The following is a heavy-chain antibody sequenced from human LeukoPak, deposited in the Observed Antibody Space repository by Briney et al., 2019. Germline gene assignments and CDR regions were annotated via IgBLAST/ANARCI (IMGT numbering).Heavy chain of an antibody. D-gene: IGHD3-3*01. CDR2: INHSGST. CDR1: GGSFSGYY. J-gene: IGHJ4*02. Sequence: SETLSLTCAVYGGSFSGYYWSWIRQPPGKGLEWIGEINHSGSTNYNPSLKSRVTISVDTSKNQFSLKLSSVTAADTAVYYRASAPYYDFWSGYRPRGVYFDYWGQGTLVTVSS. CDR3: ASAPYYDFWSGYRPRGVYFDY. V-gene: IGHV4-34*01.